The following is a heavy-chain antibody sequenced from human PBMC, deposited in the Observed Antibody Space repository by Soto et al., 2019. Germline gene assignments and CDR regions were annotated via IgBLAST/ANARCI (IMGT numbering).Heavy chain of an antibody. J-gene: IGHJ4*02. Sequence: EVQLVESGGGLIQPGGSLRLSCVVSGFLVSNNYMTWVRQAPGKGLEWVSVIFAGGSTYYADSVKGRFTISRDISKHTVYLQLNSLRAEDTAVYYCARESRRTNSMGYWGLGTLVTVSS. CDR1: GFLVSNNY. CDR3: ARESRRTNSMGY. V-gene: IGHV3-53*01. CDR2: IFAGGST.